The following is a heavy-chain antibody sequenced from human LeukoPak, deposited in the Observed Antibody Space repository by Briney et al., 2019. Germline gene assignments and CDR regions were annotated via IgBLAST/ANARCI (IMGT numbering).Heavy chain of an antibody. V-gene: IGHV3-49*03. CDR1: GFTIGDYA. Sequence: GGSLRLSCAASGFTIGDYAMSWFRQAPGKGLEWVGFIRTKAHGGTTEYAASVKDRFTISRDDSKNSAYLQMSSLKTEDTAVYYCVREAPLMGTDDIWGQGTMVTVSS. J-gene: IGHJ3*02. CDR3: VREAPLMGTDDI. D-gene: IGHD5-18*01. CDR2: IRTKAHGGTT.